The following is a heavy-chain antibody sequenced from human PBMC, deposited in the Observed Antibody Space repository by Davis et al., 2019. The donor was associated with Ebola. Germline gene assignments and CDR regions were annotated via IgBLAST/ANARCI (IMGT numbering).Heavy chain of an antibody. V-gene: IGHV3-23*01. CDR1: GFTFSSYA. D-gene: IGHD5-12*01. Sequence: GGSLRLSCAASGFTFSSYAMTWVRQAPGKGLEWVSGISGGGGTTYYADSVKGRFTISRDNSKNTLYLQMNSLRAEDTAVYYCARGVVHDSGLSNYWGQGTLVTVSS. CDR2: ISGGGGTT. J-gene: IGHJ4*02. CDR3: ARGVVHDSGLSNY.